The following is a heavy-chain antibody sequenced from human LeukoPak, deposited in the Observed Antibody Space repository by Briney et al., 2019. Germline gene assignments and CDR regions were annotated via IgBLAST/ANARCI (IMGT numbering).Heavy chain of an antibody. J-gene: IGHJ5*02. D-gene: IGHD2-2*02. CDR1: GYTFTSYD. CDR2: MNPNSGNT. CDR3: ARAPRYCSSTSCYTDWFDP. V-gene: IGHV1-8*03. Sequence: ASVKVSCKXSGYTFTSYDINWVRQATGQGLEWMGWMNPNSGNTGYAQKFQGGVTITRNTSISTAYMELSSLRSEDTAVYYCARAPRYCSSTSCYTDWFDPWGQGTLVTVSS.